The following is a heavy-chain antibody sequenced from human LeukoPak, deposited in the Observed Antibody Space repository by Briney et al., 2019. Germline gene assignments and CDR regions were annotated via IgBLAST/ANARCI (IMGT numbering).Heavy chain of an antibody. CDR2: IYYSGST. D-gene: IGHD4-17*01. Sequence: KASETLSLTCTGSGGSISSYYWSWIRQPPGKGLEWIRYIYYSGSTNYNPSLKSRVTISVDTSKNQFSLKLSSVTAADTAVYYCASGAYGDPVDAAFDIWGQGTMVTVSS. J-gene: IGHJ3*02. CDR3: ASGAYGDPVDAAFDI. CDR1: GGSISSYY. V-gene: IGHV4-59*01.